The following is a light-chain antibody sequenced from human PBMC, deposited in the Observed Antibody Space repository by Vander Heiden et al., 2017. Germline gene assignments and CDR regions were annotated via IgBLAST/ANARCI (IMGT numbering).Light chain of an antibody. CDR1: QSVSSN. J-gene: IGKJ1*01. CDR2: GAS. Sequence: ELVMTQSPATLSVYPGERATLSCRASQSVSSNLAWYQQKPGQAPRLLIYGASTRATGIPARFSGSGSGTEFTLTISSLQSEDFAVYYCQQYNNWPQTFGQGTKVEIK. V-gene: IGKV3-15*01. CDR3: QQYNNWPQT.